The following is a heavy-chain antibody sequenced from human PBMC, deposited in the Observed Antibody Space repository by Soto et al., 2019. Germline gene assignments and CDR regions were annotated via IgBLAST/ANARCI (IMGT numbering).Heavy chain of an antibody. J-gene: IGHJ4*02. CDR2: ISTGNGNT. Sequence: QVQLVQSGAEVKKPGASVKVSCKASGYTSTDYAMHWVRQAPGQRLEWMGWISTGNGNTKYSQKFQGRVTITRDTSATTAYMELRSLRSEDTAVYYCAKGSQMWTPDYWGQGTLVTVSS. CDR1: GYTSTDYA. CDR3: AKGSQMWTPDY. V-gene: IGHV1-3*04. D-gene: IGHD2-21*01.